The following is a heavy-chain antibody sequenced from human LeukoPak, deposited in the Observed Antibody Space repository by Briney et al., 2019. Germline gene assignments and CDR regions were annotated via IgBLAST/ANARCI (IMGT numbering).Heavy chain of an antibody. CDR2: ISSDGSEE. V-gene: IGHV3-30*18. CDR3: AKDKGREGDY. J-gene: IGHJ4*02. CDR1: GFTSSNYG. D-gene: IGHD1-26*01. Sequence: GGSLRLSCAASGFTSSNYGMHWVRQAQGKGLEWVAVISSDGSEEYYADSVKGRFTISRDNSKNTLYLQMNSLRVEDTAVYYCAKDKGREGDYWGQGNLVTVSS.